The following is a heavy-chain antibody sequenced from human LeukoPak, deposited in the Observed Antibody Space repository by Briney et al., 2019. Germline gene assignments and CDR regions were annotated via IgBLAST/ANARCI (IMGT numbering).Heavy chain of an antibody. D-gene: IGHD2-8*01. CDR1: GFTYSSYA. CDR3: ARDVNGGY. J-gene: IGHJ4*02. Sequence: GGSLRLSCAASGFTYSSYAMTWVCQSPGKGLEWVSTLSGSGNSRYYADSVQGRFTISRDNFKNTLYLQMNSLRVGDTAVYYCARDVNGGYWGQGTLVTVSS. CDR2: LSGSGNSR. V-gene: IGHV3-23*01.